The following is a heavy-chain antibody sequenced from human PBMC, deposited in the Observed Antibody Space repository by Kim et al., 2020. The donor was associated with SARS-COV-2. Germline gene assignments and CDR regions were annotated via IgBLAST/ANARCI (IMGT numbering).Heavy chain of an antibody. V-gene: IGHV4-39*01. CDR1: GGSISSSSYY. J-gene: IGHJ3*02. CDR2: IYYSGST. Sequence: SETLSLTCTVSGGSISSSSYYWGWIRQPPGKGLEWIGSIYYSGSTYYNPSLKSRVTISVDTSKNQFSLKLSSVTAADTAVYFCARQRAVAGADAFDIWGRGERGTVSS. D-gene: IGHD6-19*01. CDR3: ARQRAVAGADAFDI.